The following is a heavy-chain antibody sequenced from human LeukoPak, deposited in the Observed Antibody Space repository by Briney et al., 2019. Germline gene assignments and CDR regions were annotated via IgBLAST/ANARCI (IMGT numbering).Heavy chain of an antibody. D-gene: IGHD3-22*01. CDR1: GDSISSYY. V-gene: IGHV4-4*07. CDR2: IYTSGST. J-gene: IGHJ4*02. CDR3: ARDSYYYDSSGYSAPYFDC. Sequence: SETLSLTCSVSGDSISSYYWSWIRQPAGKGLEWIGRIYTSGSTNYNPSLKSRVIMSVDTSKNQFSLKLSSVTAADTTVYYCARDSYYYDSSGYSAPYFDCWGQGTLVTVSS.